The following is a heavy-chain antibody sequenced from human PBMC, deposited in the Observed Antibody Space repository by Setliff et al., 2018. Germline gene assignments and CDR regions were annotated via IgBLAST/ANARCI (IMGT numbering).Heavy chain of an antibody. CDR1: GFTFSSYS. Sequence: GSLRLSCAASGFTFSSYSMNWVRQAPGKGLEWVSLISWDGGSTYYADSVKGRFTISRDNSKNSLYLQMNSPRAEDTAVYYCARDDAFDIWGQGTMVTFSS. J-gene: IGHJ3*02. V-gene: IGHV3-43D*03. CDR2: ISWDGGST. CDR3: ARDDAFDI.